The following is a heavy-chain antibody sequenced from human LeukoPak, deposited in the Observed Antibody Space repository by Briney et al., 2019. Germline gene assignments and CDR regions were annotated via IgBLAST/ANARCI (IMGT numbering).Heavy chain of an antibody. CDR3: ARDRGVTTAFHP. CDR2: IYHSGST. J-gene: IGHJ5*02. CDR1: GGSISSGGYS. V-gene: IGHV4-30-2*01. Sequence: SETLSLTCAVSGGSISSGGYSWSWIRQPPGKGLEWIGYIYHSGSTYYNPSLKRRVTISVDRSKNQFSLKLSSVTAADPAVYYCARDRGVTTAFHPWGQGPLVPVSS. D-gene: IGHD4-11*01.